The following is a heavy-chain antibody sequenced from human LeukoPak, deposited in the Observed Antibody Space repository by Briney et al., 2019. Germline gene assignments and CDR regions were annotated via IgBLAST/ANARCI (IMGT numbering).Heavy chain of an antibody. Sequence: SVKVSCKASGGTFSSYAISWVRQAPGQGLEWMGRIIPIFGTANYAQKSQGRVTITTDESTSTAYMELSSLRSEDTAVYYCARRVGAGYCTNGVCYTPFDYWGQGTLVTVSS. V-gene: IGHV1-69*05. CDR1: GGTFSSYA. J-gene: IGHJ4*02. CDR2: IIPIFGTA. CDR3: ARRVGAGYCTNGVCYTPFDY. D-gene: IGHD2-8*01.